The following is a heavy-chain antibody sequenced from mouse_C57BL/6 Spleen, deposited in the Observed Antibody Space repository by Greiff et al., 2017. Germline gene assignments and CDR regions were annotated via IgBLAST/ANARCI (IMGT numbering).Heavy chain of an antibody. CDR2: IYPRSGNT. CDR1: GYTFTSYG. J-gene: IGHJ2*01. CDR3: ARYEGVVATYPPYFDY. Sequence: VQLQQSGAELARPGASVKLSCKASGYTFTSYGISWVKQRTGQGLEWIGEIYPRSGNTYYNEKFKGKATLTADKSSSTAYMELRSLTSEDSAVYFCARYEGVVATYPPYFDYWGQGTTLTVSS. V-gene: IGHV1-81*01. D-gene: IGHD1-1*02.